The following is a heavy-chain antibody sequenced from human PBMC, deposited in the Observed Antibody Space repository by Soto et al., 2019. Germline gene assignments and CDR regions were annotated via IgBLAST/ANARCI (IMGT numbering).Heavy chain of an antibody. D-gene: IGHD3-10*01. V-gene: IGHV4-39*01. CDR2: IYYSGST. CDR1: GGSISSSSYY. Sequence: SETLSLTFTVSGGSISSSSYYWGWIRQPPGKGLEWIGSIYYSGSTYYNPSLKSRVTISVDTSKNQFSLKLSSVTAADTAVYNCARQLPGIWFGELLYYFDYWGQGTLVTVSS. J-gene: IGHJ4*02. CDR3: ARQLPGIWFGELLYYFDY.